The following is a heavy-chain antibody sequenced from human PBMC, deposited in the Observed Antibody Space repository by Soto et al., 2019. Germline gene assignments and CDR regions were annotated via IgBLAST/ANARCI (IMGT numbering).Heavy chain of an antibody. CDR2: INHSGST. Sequence: SETLSLTCAVYGGSFSGYYWSWIRQPPGKGLEWIGEINHSGSTNYNPSLKSRVTISVDTSKNQFSLKLSSVTAADTAVYYCARCGPIFGFYYYYYMDVWGKGTTVTVSS. D-gene: IGHD3-3*01. V-gene: IGHV4-34*01. J-gene: IGHJ6*03. CDR3: ARCGPIFGFYYYYYMDV. CDR1: GGSFSGYY.